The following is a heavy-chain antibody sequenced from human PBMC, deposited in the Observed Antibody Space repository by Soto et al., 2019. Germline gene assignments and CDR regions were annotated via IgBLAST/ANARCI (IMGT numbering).Heavy chain of an antibody. J-gene: IGHJ4*02. D-gene: IGHD5-18*01. V-gene: IGHV1-69*08. Sequence: QVQLVQSGAEVKKRGSSVKVSCKASGGTFSSYTISWVRQAPGQGLEWMGRIIPILGIANYAQKFQGRVTITADKSTSTAYMELSSLRSEDTAVYYCARESGYSYGPGRYWGQGTLVTVSS. CDR1: GGTFSSYT. CDR2: IIPILGIA. CDR3: ARESGYSYGPGRY.